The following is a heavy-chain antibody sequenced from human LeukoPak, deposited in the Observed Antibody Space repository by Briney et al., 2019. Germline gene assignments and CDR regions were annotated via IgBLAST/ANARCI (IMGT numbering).Heavy chain of an antibody. CDR3: ARDLNDFWRGSSIDRWFDP. Sequence: ASVKVSCKASGYTFTNYYMFWVRQAPGQGLEWMGVVNPSGGGTNYAQKFLGRVIMTLDMSTSTVYMELSSLRSEDTAVYYCARDLNDFWRGSSIDRWFDPWGQGTLVTVSS. CDR2: VNPSGGGT. CDR1: GYTFTNYY. J-gene: IGHJ5*02. V-gene: IGHV1-46*01. D-gene: IGHD3-3*01.